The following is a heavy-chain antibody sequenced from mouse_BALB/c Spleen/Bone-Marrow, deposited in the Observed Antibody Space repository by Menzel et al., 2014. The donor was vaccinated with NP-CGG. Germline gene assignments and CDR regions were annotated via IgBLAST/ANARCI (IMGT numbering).Heavy chain of an antibody. Sequence: VQLQQSGPELVKPGASVKISCKASGYTFTDYNMHWVKQSHGKSLEWIGYIYPYNGGTGYNQKFKSKATLTVDNSSSAAYMELRSLASEDSAVYYCARLGRDYWGQGTTLTVSS. CDR2: IYPYNGGT. D-gene: IGHD4-1*01. J-gene: IGHJ2*01. CDR1: GYTFTDYN. V-gene: IGHV1S29*02. CDR3: ARLGRDY.